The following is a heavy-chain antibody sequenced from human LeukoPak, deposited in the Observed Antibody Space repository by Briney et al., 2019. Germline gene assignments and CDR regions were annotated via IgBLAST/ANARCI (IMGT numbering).Heavy chain of an antibody. CDR3: AKRGVVIRVILVGFHKEAYYFDS. CDR1: GLTLSNYG. Sequence: TGGSLRLSCAVSGLTLSNYGMSWVRQAPGKGLEWVAGISDSGGSTNYADSVKGRFTISRDSPKHTLYLQMTSLRAEDTAVYFCAKRGVVIRVILVGFHKEAYYFDSWGQGALVTVSS. J-gene: IGHJ4*02. V-gene: IGHV3-23*01. D-gene: IGHD3-22*01. CDR2: ISDSGGST.